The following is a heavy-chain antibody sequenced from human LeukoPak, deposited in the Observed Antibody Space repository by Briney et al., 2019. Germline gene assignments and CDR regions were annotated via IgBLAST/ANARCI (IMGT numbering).Heavy chain of an antibody. Sequence: ASVKVSCKASGYTFNIYGFTWVRQAPGQGLEWMGWVSPYNGNTNSAQKLQGGVTLTTDTSTSTAYMELRNLTSDDTAIYYCARASSGSAHNWFGPWGQGTLVTVSS. CDR1: GYTFNIYG. CDR2: VSPYNGNT. J-gene: IGHJ5*02. V-gene: IGHV1-18*01. CDR3: ARASSGSAHNWFGP. D-gene: IGHD6-19*01.